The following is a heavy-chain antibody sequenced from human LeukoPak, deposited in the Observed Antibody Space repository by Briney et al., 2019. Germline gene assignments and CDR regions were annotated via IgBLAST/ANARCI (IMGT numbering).Heavy chain of an antibody. D-gene: IGHD2-2*02. Sequence: ASVKVSCKASGYTFTGYYMHWVRPAPGQGLAWMGWINPNSGGTNYAQKFQGRVTMTRDTSISTAYMELSRLRSDDTAVYYCARDRYCSSTSCYKADAFDIWGQGTMVTVSS. J-gene: IGHJ3*02. V-gene: IGHV1-2*02. CDR2: INPNSGGT. CDR1: GYTFTGYY. CDR3: ARDRYCSSTSCYKADAFDI.